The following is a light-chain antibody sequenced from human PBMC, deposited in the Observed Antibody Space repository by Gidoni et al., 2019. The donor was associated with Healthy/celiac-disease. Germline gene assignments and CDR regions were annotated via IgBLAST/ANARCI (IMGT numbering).Light chain of an antibody. V-gene: IGKV3-20*01. Sequence: EIVLTQSPGTLSLSPGDRATLSCRASHSVSSSYLAWYQQKPGQAPRLLIYGAASRATGIPDRFSGSGSGTDFTLTISRLEPEDLAGYYCQQYGSSPRITFGQGTRLEIK. CDR2: GAA. CDR1: HSVSSSY. CDR3: QQYGSSPRIT. J-gene: IGKJ5*01.